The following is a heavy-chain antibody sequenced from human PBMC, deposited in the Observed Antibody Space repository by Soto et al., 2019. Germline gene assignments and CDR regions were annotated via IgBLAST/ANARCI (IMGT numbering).Heavy chain of an antibody. V-gene: IGHV1-18*01. CDR3: ARDRTVVIDY. J-gene: IGHJ4*02. D-gene: IGHD4-17*01. Sequence: GASVKVSCKASGDTFSAYTITGVRQAPGQGLEWMGWINAYNGNTNYAQKLQGRVTMTTDTSTSTAYMELRSLRSDDTAVYYCARDRTVVIDYWGQGTLVTVSA. CDR1: GDTFSAYT. CDR2: INAYNGNT.